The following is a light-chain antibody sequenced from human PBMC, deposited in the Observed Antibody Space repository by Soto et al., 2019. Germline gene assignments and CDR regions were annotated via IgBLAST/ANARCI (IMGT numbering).Light chain of an antibody. CDR2: EVS. CDR3: SSYGGSNNVV. J-gene: IGLJ2*01. V-gene: IGLV2-8*01. Sequence: QSALTQPASVSGSPGQSITISCTGTSSDIGVYDYVSWYQQHPGKAPKLIIYEVSKRPSGVPDRFSGSKSGNTASLTVSGLQAEDEADYYCSSYGGSNNVVFGGGTKLTVL. CDR1: SSDIGVYDY.